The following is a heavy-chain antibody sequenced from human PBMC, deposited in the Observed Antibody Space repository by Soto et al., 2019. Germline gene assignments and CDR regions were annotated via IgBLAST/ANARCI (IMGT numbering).Heavy chain of an antibody. D-gene: IGHD3-22*01. J-gene: IGHJ4*02. CDR1: GGSISSGTYY. CDR3: ARRLYYYDSSGLDY. V-gene: IGHV4-61*01. Sequence: PSETLSLTCTVSGGSISSGTYYWSWIRQPPGKGLEWIGYIYYNGNTYYNPSLKSRVTISVDTSKNQFSLKLSSVTAADTAVYYCARRLYYYDSSGLDYWGQGTLVTVSS. CDR2: IYYNGNT.